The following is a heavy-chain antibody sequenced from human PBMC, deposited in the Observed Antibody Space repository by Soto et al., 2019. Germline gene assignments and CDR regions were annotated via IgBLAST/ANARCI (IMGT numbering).Heavy chain of an antibody. V-gene: IGHV3-30-3*01. Sequence: GGSLRLSCAASGFTFSSHAMHWVRQAPGKGLECVAVISYDGSNKYYADSVKGRFTISRDNSKNTLYLQMNSLRAEDTAVYYCARGPRRSSSVFDYWGQGTLVTVSS. J-gene: IGHJ4*02. D-gene: IGHD6-6*01. CDR1: GFTFSSHA. CDR3: ARGPRRSSSVFDY. CDR2: ISYDGSNK.